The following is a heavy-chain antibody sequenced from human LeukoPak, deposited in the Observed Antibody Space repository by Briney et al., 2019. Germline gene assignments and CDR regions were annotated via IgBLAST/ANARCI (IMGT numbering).Heavy chain of an antibody. CDR2: ISGSGGST. J-gene: IGHJ4*02. D-gene: IGHD1-26*01. V-gene: IGHV3-23*01. CDR1: GFTFSNYA. CDR3: AKDLAGSGSYSFDY. Sequence: RTGGSPRLSCAASGFTFSNYAMNWVRQAPGRGLEWVSAISGSGGSTYYADSVKGRFTISRDNSKNTLYLQMNSLRAEDAAVYYCAKDLAGSGSYSFDYWGQGTLVTVSS.